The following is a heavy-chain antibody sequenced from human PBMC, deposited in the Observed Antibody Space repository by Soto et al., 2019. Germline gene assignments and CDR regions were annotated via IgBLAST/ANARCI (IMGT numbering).Heavy chain of an antibody. D-gene: IGHD6-19*01. CDR3: ARGGWLNAFDI. Sequence: QVQLQQWGAGLLKPSETLSLTCAVYGGSFSGYYWSWIRQPPGKGLEWIGEINHSGSTNYNPSLNSRVTISVDTSKNQFSLKLSSVTAAATAVYYCARGGWLNAFDIWGQGTMVTVSS. CDR1: GGSFSGYY. CDR2: INHSGST. V-gene: IGHV4-34*01. J-gene: IGHJ3*02.